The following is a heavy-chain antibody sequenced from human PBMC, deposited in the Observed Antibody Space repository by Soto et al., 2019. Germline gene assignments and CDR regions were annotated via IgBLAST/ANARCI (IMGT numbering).Heavy chain of an antibody. J-gene: IGHJ6*02. CDR3: VRQGIDYLHGLVDV. Sequence: QVQLQQSGPRLVKPSETLSLTCTVSSGPDRSHNWGWIRQPPGRGLEWIGYVYYTGDTAYNPSLRSRVSNSADTSTTDISLTLSSVTAADTAVYYCVRQGIDYLHGLVDVWGQGTTVSVSS. CDR2: VYYTGDT. CDR1: SGPDRSHN. D-gene: IGHD4-17*01. V-gene: IGHV4-59*08.